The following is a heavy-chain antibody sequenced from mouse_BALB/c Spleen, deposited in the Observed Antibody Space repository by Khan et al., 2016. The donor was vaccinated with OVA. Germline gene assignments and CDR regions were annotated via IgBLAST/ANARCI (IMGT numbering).Heavy chain of an antibody. CDR2: INTYTGEP. CDR3: ASGGYRYFDV. CDR1: GYTFTNYG. D-gene: IGHD1-1*02. V-gene: IGHV9-3-1*01. J-gene: IGHJ1*01. Sequence: QVRLQQSGPELKKPGETVKISCKASGYTFTNYGMNWVKQAPGKGLKWMGWINTYTGEPKYADDFKGRFAFSLETSASTAYLQLNNLKNEDTATDFCASGGYRYFDVWGEGTTVTVAS.